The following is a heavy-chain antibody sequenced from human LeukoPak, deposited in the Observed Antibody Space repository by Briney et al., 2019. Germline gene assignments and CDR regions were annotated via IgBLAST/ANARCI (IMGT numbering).Heavy chain of an antibody. D-gene: IGHD5-24*01. V-gene: IGHV4-61*02. CDR1: GGSISSGGYY. J-gene: IGHJ4*02. CDR2: IYTSGST. CDR3: ARGARGDGYNFDY. Sequence: SQTLSHTCTVSGGSISSGGYYWSWIRQPAGKGLEWIGRIYTSGSTNYNPSLKSRVTMSVDTSKNQFSLKLSSVTAADTAVYYCARGARGDGYNFDYWGQGTLVTVSS.